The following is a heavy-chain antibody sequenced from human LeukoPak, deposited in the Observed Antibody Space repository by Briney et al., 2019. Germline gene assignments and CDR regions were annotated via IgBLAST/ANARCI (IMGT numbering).Heavy chain of an antibody. CDR1: GGSISGYY. J-gene: IGHJ4*02. CDR2: IFYSGST. Sequence: PSETLSVTCTVSGGSISGYYWSWIRQPPGKGLEWIAYIFYSGSTNYNPSLKSRVTISVDTSKNQFSLKLSSVTAADTAVYYCARTTSNGSADYWGQGTLVTVSS. V-gene: IGHV4-59*01. D-gene: IGHD2-2*01. CDR3: ARTTSNGSADY.